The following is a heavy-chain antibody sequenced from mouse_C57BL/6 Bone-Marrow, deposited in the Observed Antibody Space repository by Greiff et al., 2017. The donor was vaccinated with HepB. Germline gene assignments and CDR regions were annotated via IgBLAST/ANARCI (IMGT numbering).Heavy chain of an antibody. CDR3: ARDYAYGGYYAMDY. CDR1: GFTFSSYG. J-gene: IGHJ4*01. V-gene: IGHV5-6*01. CDR2: ISSGGSYT. Sequence: EVQLVESGGDLVKPGGSLKLSCAASGFTFSSYGMSWVRQTPDKRLEWVATISSGGSYTYYPDSVKGRFTICRDNAKNTLYLQMSSLKSEDAAMYYCARDYAYGGYYAMDYWGQGTSVTVSS. D-gene: IGHD2-2*01.